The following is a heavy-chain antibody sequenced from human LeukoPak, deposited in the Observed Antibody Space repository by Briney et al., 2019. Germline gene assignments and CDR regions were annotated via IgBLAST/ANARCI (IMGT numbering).Heavy chain of an antibody. CDR2: IYSGGGT. Sequence: GGSLRLSRAASGFTVSGNYMSWVRQAPGKGLEWVSIIYSGGGTYYADSVKGRFTISRDNSKNTLYLQMNSLRAEDTAVYYCARDQVPALANWGQGTLVTVSS. J-gene: IGHJ4*02. CDR3: ARDQVPALAN. D-gene: IGHD5-18*01. CDR1: GFTVSGNY. V-gene: IGHV3-66*01.